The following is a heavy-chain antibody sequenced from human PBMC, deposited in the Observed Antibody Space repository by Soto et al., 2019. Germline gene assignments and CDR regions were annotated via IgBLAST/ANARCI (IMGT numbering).Heavy chain of an antibody. Sequence: SETLSLTCTVSGGPISRYYWSWIRQPPGKGLEWIGYIYYSGSTNYNPSLKSRVTISVDTSKNQFSLKLSSVTAADTAVYYCASTLNYYDSSGPFDYWGQGTLVTVSS. D-gene: IGHD3-22*01. J-gene: IGHJ4*02. CDR1: GGPISRYY. V-gene: IGHV4-59*01. CDR3: ASTLNYYDSSGPFDY. CDR2: IYYSGST.